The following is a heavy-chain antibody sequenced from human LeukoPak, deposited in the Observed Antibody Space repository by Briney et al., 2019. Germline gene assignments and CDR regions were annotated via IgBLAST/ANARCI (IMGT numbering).Heavy chain of an antibody. Sequence: GGSLRLSCAASGFTFSSYSMNWVRQAPGKGLEWVSYISSSSSTIYYADSVKGRFTISRDNAKNSLYLQMNSLRAEDTAVYYCARACSGGSCRPTSMEYYFDYWGQGTLVTVSS. CDR3: ARACSGGSCRPTSMEYYFDY. D-gene: IGHD2-15*01. V-gene: IGHV3-48*04. CDR1: GFTFSSYS. CDR2: ISSSSSTI. J-gene: IGHJ4*02.